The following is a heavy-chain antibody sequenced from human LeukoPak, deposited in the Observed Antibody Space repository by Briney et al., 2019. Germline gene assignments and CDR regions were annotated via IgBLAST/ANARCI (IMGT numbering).Heavy chain of an antibody. CDR2: IYYSGRT. CDR3: ARLRIVGFYFDY. J-gene: IGHJ4*02. CDR1: GGCLSSYY. D-gene: IGHD2-21*01. Sequence: SETLSLTCTVSGGCLSSYYWSWLRQPPGKGLEWIGYIYYSGRTNYNPSLTSRVTTSVDTPKNHYSLVLSAVAAADTPVYACARLRIVGFYFDYWGQGTLVTVSS. V-gene: IGHV4-59*08.